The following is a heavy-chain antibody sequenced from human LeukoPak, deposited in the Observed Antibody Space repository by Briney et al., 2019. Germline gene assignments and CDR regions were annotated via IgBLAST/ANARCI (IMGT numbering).Heavy chain of an antibody. CDR3: ARDDPRTYWLPDY. J-gene: IGHJ4*02. CDR2: ITDNGAIT. Sequence: LPGGSLRLSCAASGFTFSNYAMHWVRQAPGKGLEYVSAITDNGAITYYANSVKGRFTISRDNSKSTVSLQMGSLRVEDIAVYYCARDDPRTYWLPDYWGQGTLVTVPS. D-gene: IGHD2-8*02. CDR1: GFTFSNYA. V-gene: IGHV3-64*01.